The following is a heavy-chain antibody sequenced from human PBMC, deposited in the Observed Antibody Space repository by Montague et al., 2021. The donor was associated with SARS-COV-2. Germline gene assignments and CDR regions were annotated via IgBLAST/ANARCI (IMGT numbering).Heavy chain of an antibody. CDR2: ISWNSGSI. D-gene: IGHD4-17*01. V-gene: IGHV3-9*01. J-gene: IGHJ4*02. CDR3: AFYGDYALDY. Sequence: SLRLSCAASGFTFDDYAMHRVRQAPGKGLEWVSGISWNSGSIGYXDSVKGRFTISRDNAKNSLYLQMNSLRAEDTALYYCAFYGDYALDYWGQGTLVTVSS. CDR1: GFTFDDYA.